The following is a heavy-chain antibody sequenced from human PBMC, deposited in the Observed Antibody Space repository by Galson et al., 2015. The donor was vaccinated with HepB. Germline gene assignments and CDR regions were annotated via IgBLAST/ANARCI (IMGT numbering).Heavy chain of an antibody. Sequence: SLRLSCATSGFAFTKYGMHWVRQAPGKGLEWVALIWSDGSDKNYAYSVKGRLTISRDNSKNTVSLQMDSLRAEDTAVYYCARDRTYCGSPSCSRMGPNYWGQGTLVTVSS. CDR2: IWSDGSDK. CDR3: ARDRTYCGSPSCSRMGPNY. V-gene: IGHV3-33*01. CDR1: GFAFTKYG. J-gene: IGHJ4*02. D-gene: IGHD2-2*01.